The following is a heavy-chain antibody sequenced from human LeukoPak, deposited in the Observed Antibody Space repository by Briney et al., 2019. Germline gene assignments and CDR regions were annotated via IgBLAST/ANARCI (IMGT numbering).Heavy chain of an antibody. V-gene: IGHV3-23*01. Sequence: GGSLRLSCGASGFIFSNYAMSWVRQAPGKGLEWVSSVSGTGGSTNYADSVKGRFTISRDNSKNTLYLQMNSLRAEDTAIYYCTGGGWSTDAFDIWGQGTMVTVSS. CDR1: GFIFSNYA. CDR3: TGGGWSTDAFDI. CDR2: VSGTGGST. D-gene: IGHD6-19*01. J-gene: IGHJ3*02.